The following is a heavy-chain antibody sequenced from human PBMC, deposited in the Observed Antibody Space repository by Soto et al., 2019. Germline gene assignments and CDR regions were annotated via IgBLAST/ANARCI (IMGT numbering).Heavy chain of an antibody. Sequence: PGESLKISCKGSGYSFSTHWVGWVRQMPGKGLEWMGIIYPGDSDARYSPSFKGQVTISVDESTTTAFLQWSSLKASDTAMYYCARSQFDYVWGTSGYFDSWGQGTLVTVPQ. D-gene: IGHD3-16*01. CDR3: ARSQFDYVWGTSGYFDS. V-gene: IGHV5-51*01. CDR1: GYSFSTHW. CDR2: IYPGDSDA. J-gene: IGHJ4*02.